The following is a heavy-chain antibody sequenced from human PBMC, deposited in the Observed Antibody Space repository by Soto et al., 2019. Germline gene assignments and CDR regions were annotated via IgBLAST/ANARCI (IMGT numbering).Heavy chain of an antibody. V-gene: IGHV3-15*01. CDR2: IKSKADGGTA. D-gene: IGHD3-10*01. J-gene: IGHJ4*02. CDR3: TTDVTGMSEGDY. CDR1: DFPFSGGW. Sequence: QLVESGGGLVKPGGSLTISCTTSDFPFSGGWMSWVRRPPGKGLEWVGRIKSKADGGTAEYAGPVKGRFTISRDDSKDTMYLQMNSLRNEDTGVYYCTTDVTGMSEGDYWGQGTPVTVSS.